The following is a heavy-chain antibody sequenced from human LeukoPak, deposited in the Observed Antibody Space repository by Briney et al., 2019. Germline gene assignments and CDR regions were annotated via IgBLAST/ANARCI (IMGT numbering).Heavy chain of an antibody. V-gene: IGHV1-2*02. J-gene: IGHJ4*02. CDR2: INPNSGDT. D-gene: IGHD3-9*01. CDR3: ARDRTARWYYDILTGFDY. CDR1: GYTFTGYY. Sequence: GASVKVSCKASGYTFTGYYMHWVRQAPGQGLEWMGWINPNSGDTNYAQKFQDRVTMTRDTSISTVYMELSRLRSDDTAVYYCARDRTARWYYDILTGFDYWGQGTLVTVSS.